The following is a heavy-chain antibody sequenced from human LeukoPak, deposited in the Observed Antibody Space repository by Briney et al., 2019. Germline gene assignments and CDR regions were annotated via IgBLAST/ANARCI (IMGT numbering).Heavy chain of an antibody. V-gene: IGHV1-2*02. D-gene: IGHD6-13*01. CDR1: GYTLTGYY. J-gene: IGHJ6*02. CDR3: ARVAPLRGSSSWTDGMDV. Sequence: ASVKVSCKASGYTLTGYYMNWVRQAPGQGLEWMGWINPNSGGTNYAQKFQGRVTMTRDTSISTAYMELSRLRSDDTAVYYCARVAPLRGSSSWTDGMDVWGQGTTVTVSS. CDR2: INPNSGGT.